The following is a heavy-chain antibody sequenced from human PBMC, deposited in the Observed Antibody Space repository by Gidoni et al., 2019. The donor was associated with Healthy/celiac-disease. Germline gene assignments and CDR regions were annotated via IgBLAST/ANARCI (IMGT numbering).Heavy chain of an antibody. Sequence: QVQLVQSGAEVKKPGSSVTVSCTASGGTFSSYAISWVRQAPGQGLEWMGGIIPIFGTANYAQKFQGRVTITADESTSTAYMELSSLRSEDTAVYYCARDAPDPITMVRGRDYGFDPWGQGTLVTVSS. CDR2: IIPIFGTA. CDR3: ARDAPDPITMVRGRDYGFDP. CDR1: GGTFSSYA. V-gene: IGHV1-69*01. J-gene: IGHJ5*02. D-gene: IGHD3-10*01.